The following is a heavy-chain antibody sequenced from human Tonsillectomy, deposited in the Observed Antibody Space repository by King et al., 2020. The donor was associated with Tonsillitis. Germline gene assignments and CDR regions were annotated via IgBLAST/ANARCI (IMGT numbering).Heavy chain of an antibody. J-gene: IGHJ4*02. CDR1: GFTLRRYA. CDR2: ISGDGGTT. V-gene: IGHV3-23*04. D-gene: IGHD6-6*01. CDR3: AKGEGSSSFPDY. Sequence: VQLVESGGGLVQPGGSLSLSCAASGFTLRRYAMSWVRQARGKGLIWGSAISGDGGTTCYADSVNGRFTISRDNSKNTLFLAMNSLRAEDTAIYYCAKGEGSSSFPDYWGQGTLVSVSS.